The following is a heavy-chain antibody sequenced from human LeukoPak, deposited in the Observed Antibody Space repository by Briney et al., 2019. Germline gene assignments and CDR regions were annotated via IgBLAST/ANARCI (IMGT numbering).Heavy chain of an antibody. CDR3: ARDLSGHWTYDY. V-gene: IGHV3-30-3*01. D-gene: IGHD1-1*01. J-gene: IGHJ4*01. Sequence: XVRQAPGKXXEXXAVISLDGNNEYYADSVKGRFSLSRDNSMNTLYLQLNSLRTEDTAMYYCARDLSGHWTYDYWGQGTLVTVSS. CDR2: ISLDGNNE.